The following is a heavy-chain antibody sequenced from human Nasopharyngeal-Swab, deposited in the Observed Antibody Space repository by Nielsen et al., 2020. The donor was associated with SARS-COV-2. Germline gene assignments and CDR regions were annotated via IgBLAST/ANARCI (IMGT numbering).Heavy chain of an antibody. Sequence: WARQAPGQGLEWMGIINPSGGSTSYAQKFQGRVTMTRDTSTSTVYMELSSLRSEDTAVYYCARGAGATMAGNFDYWGQGTLVTVSS. J-gene: IGHJ4*02. CDR2: INPSGGST. CDR3: ARGAGATMAGNFDY. V-gene: IGHV1-46*01. D-gene: IGHD5-12*01.